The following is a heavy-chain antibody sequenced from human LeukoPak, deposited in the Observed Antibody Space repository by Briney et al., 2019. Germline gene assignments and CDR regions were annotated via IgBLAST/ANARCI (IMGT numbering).Heavy chain of an antibody. V-gene: IGHV3-30*04. D-gene: IGHD6-19*01. CDR2: ISYDGSNK. Sequence: GGSLRLSCVVSGFTFSSYAIHWVRQAPGKGLEWVAVISYDGSNKYYADSVKGRFTISRDNSKNTLYLQMNSLRAEDTAVYYCARARSGWYLGQFDYWGQGTLVTVSS. J-gene: IGHJ4*02. CDR3: ARARSGWYLGQFDY. CDR1: GFTFSSYA.